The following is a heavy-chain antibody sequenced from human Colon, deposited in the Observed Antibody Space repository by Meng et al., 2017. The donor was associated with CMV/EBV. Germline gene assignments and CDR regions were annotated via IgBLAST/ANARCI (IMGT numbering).Heavy chain of an antibody. CDR2: INSEGSRT. V-gene: IGHV3-74*01. Sequence: GESLKISCAASGFTFSNYWMHWVRQVPGEGLVWVSRINSEGSRTDYADPVKGRFTISRDSAKNTLYLQMNSLRAEDTAVYYCARVSGASWFDPWGQGTLVTVSS. J-gene: IGHJ5*02. CDR3: ARVSGASWFDP. D-gene: IGHD7-27*01. CDR1: GFTFSNYW.